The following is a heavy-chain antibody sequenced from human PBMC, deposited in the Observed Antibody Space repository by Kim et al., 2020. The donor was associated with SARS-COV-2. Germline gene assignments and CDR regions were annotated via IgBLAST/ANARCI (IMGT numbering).Heavy chain of an antibody. J-gene: IGHJ4*02. CDR3: TTDLLRVGATDLRY. V-gene: IGHV3-15*01. D-gene: IGHD1-26*01. Sequence: AAPGKGRFTISRDDSKNTLYLQMNSLKTEDTAVYYCTTDLLRVGATDLRYWGQGTLVTVSS.